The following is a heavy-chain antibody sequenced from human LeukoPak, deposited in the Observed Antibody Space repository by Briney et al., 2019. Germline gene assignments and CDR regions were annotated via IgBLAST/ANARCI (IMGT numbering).Heavy chain of an antibody. CDR3: ARGGWVSYYDFWSGYYATFDY. CDR2: ISAYNGNT. Sequence: ASVKVSCKASGYTFTSYGISWVRQAPGQGLEWMGWISAYNGNTNYAQKLQGRVTMTTDTSTSTAYMELRSLRSDDTAVYYSARGGWVSYYDFWSGYYATFDYWGQGTLVTVSS. V-gene: IGHV1-18*01. J-gene: IGHJ4*02. CDR1: GYTFTSYG. D-gene: IGHD3-3*01.